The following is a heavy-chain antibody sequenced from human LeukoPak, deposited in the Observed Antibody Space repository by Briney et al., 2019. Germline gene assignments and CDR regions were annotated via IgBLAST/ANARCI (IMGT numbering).Heavy chain of an antibody. Sequence: ASVKVSCKASGYTFTSYLIHWVRQAPGQGPEWMGVMYTSGGGTTYAQKFQGRVTMTRDTSTSTVYMELSSLRFEDTAVYYCARERGSTQCFAYWGQGTLVTASS. CDR1: GYTFTSYL. CDR2: MYTSGGGT. V-gene: IGHV1-46*01. J-gene: IGHJ4*02. CDR3: ARERGSTQCFAY. D-gene: IGHD3-10*01.